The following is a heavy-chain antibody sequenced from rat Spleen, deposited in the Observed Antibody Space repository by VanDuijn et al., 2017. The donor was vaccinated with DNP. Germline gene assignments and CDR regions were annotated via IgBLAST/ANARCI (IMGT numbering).Heavy chain of an antibody. V-gene: IGHV5S13*01. J-gene: IGHJ2*01. CDR1: GFTFNKYG. Sequence: EVQLVESGGGLVQPGRSLKLSCAASGFTFNKYGMAWVRQAPTKGLEWVASISPSGVNIYYRDSVKGRFTISRDNTESTLYLQMDSLRSEDTATYYCATRYNNFFDYWGQGVMVTVSS. CDR3: ATRYNNFFDY. CDR2: ISPSGVNI. D-gene: IGHD1-10*01.